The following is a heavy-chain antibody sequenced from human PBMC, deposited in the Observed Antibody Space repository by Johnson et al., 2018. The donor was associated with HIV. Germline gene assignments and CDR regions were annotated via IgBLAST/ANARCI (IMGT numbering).Heavy chain of an antibody. Sequence: MLLVESGGGVVQPGRSLRLSCAASGFTSSSYWMSWVRQAPGKGLEWVANIKQDGSEKYYADSVKGRFTISRDNARHSLYLQLNSLRAADTALYYCARGKGAAAGLDAFDIWGQGTMVIVSS. CDR2: IKQDGSEK. J-gene: IGHJ3*02. D-gene: IGHD6-13*01. CDR3: ARGKGAAAGLDAFDI. V-gene: IGHV3-7*03. CDR1: GFTSSSYW.